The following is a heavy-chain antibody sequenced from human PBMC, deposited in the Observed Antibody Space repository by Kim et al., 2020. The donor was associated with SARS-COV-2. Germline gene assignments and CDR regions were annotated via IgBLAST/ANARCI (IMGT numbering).Heavy chain of an antibody. J-gene: IGHJ4*02. CDR3: ARAYRRWSSGYLGY. CDR1: GGSFSGYY. V-gene: IGHV4-34*01. CDR2: INHSGST. Sequence: SETLSLTCAVYGGSFSGYYWSWIRQPPGKGLEWIGEINHSGSTNYNPSLKSRVTISVDTSKNQFSLKLSSVTAADTAVYYCARAYRRWSSGYLGYWGQGTLVTVSS. D-gene: IGHD3-22*01.